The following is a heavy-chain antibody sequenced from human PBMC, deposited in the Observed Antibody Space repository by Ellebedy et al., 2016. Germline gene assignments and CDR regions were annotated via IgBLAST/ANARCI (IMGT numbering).Heavy chain of an antibody. J-gene: IGHJ4*02. V-gene: IGHV4-39*07. D-gene: IGHD3-10*01. CDR2: IYYSGST. Sequence: SETLSLXCTVSGGSISSSSYYWGWIRQPPGKGLEWIGSIYYSGSTYYNPSLKSRVTISVDTSKNQFSLKLSSVTAADTAVYYCARVAGSSLFDYWGQGTLVTVSS. CDR1: GGSISSSSYY. CDR3: ARVAGSSLFDY.